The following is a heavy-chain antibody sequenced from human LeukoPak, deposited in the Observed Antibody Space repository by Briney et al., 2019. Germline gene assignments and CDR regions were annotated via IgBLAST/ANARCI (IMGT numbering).Heavy chain of an antibody. Sequence: GGSLRLSCAASGFTFSSYWMHWVRQAPGKGLVWVSRINGDGSSTTYADSVKGRFTISRDNAKNTLYLQMNSLRGEDTAVYYCAREYLGYFDWYNADDAFDIWGQGTMVTVSS. CDR3: AREYLGYFDWYNADDAFDI. CDR2: INGDGSST. V-gene: IGHV3-74*01. CDR1: GFTFSSYW. D-gene: IGHD3-9*01. J-gene: IGHJ3*02.